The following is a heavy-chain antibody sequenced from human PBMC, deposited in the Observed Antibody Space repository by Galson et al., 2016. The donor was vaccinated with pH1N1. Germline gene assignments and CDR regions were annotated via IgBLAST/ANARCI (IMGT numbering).Heavy chain of an antibody. CDR1: GDSVSSNSAA. CDR2: TCYRSKWYN. Sequence: CAISGDSVSSNSAAWNWIRQSPSRGLEWLGRTCYRSKWYNDYGVSVKSRITINPDTSKNQFSLQLNSVTPEDTAVYYCARSEYYYDSSGYRHDTFDIWGRGTTVTVSS. D-gene: IGHD3-22*01. CDR3: ARSEYYYDSSGYRHDTFDI. V-gene: IGHV6-1*01. J-gene: IGHJ3*02.